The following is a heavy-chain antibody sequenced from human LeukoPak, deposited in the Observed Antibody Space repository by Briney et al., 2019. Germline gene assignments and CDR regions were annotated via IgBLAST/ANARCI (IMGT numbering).Heavy chain of an antibody. Sequence: SETLSLTCSLSGGSISSSIYYWGWIRQPPGKGLEWIGNIYDSGTAYYNPSLKSRVTISVDTSKNQFSLKLSSVTAADTAVYYCARLQAVVVALLPTARFDPWGQGTLVTVSS. V-gene: IGHV4-39*01. J-gene: IGHJ5*02. D-gene: IGHD2-15*01. CDR3: ARLQAVVVALLPTARFDP. CDR2: IYDSGTA. CDR1: GGSISSSIYY.